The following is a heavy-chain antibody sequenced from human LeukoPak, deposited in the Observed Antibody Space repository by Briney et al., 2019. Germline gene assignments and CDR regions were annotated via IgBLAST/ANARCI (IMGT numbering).Heavy chain of an antibody. CDR2: INPSGGST. V-gene: IGHV1-46*01. Sequence: ASVKVSCKTSGYTFTNYYLHWVRQAPGQGLEWMGIINPSGGSTTYAQKFQGRLTMTGDTSTSTVYMELSSLRSEDTAVYYCARHSFDGSAYSFDYWGQGTLVTVSS. D-gene: IGHD3-22*01. CDR3: ARHSFDGSAYSFDY. J-gene: IGHJ4*02. CDR1: GYTFTNYY.